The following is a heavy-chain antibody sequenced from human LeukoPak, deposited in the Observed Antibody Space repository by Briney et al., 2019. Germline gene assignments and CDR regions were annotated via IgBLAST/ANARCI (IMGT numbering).Heavy chain of an antibody. D-gene: IGHD5-24*01. Sequence: GESLKISCRGLGYDFSTYWNAWVRQRPGKGLEWMGITHRGGSETRYDPSFQGQVTISADRTTSTAYLQWSSLRASDTAMYYCARASRDGYNQNFDHWGEGTMLTVSS. CDR3: ARASRDGYNQNFDH. CDR1: GYDFSTYW. CDR2: THRGGSET. V-gene: IGHV5-51*01. J-gene: IGHJ4*02.